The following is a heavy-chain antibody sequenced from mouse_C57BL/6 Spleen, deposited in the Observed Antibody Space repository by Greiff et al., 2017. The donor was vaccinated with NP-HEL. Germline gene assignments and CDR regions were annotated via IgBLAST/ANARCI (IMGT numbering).Heavy chain of an antibody. CDR2: IDPETGGT. CDR3: TRGRGYYAMDY. Sequence: QVQLQQSGAELVRPGASVTLSCKASGYTFTDYEMHWVKQTPVHGLEWIGAIDPETGGTAYNQKFKGKAILTADKSSSTAYLELRSLTSEDSAVYYCTRGRGYYAMDYWGQGTSVTVSS. CDR1: GYTFTDYE. J-gene: IGHJ4*01. V-gene: IGHV1-15*01.